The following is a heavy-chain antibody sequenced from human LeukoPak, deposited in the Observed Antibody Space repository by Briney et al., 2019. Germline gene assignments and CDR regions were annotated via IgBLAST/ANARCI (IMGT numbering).Heavy chain of an antibody. CDR2: FSAYNGNT. V-gene: IGHV1-18*01. J-gene: IGHJ3*02. CDR1: GYTFTSYG. D-gene: IGHD2-2*01. Sequence: ASVKVSCKASGYTFTSYGISWVRQAPGQGLEWMGWFSAYNGNTNYAQKLQGRVTMTTDTSTSAAYMELRSLRSDDTAVYYCAVLIFPNCSSTSCVDAFDIWGQGTMVTVSS. CDR3: AVLIFPNCSSTSCVDAFDI.